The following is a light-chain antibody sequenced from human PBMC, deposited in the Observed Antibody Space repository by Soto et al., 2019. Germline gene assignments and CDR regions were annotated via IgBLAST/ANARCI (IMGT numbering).Light chain of an antibody. CDR2: DAS. CDR3: QKSYSTTWT. Sequence: DIQMTQSPSTLSAFVVDMFTITCRASQSIRTCLAWYQHKPGKAPQLLIFDASSLASGVPSRFSGSGSGTQFTLTISSLQPEDFANYSCQKSYSTTWTCGQGTKGDIK. J-gene: IGKJ1*01. CDR1: QSIRTC. V-gene: IGKV1-5*01.